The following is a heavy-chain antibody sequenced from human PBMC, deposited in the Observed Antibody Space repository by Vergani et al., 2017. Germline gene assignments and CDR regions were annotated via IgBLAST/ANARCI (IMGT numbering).Heavy chain of an antibody. D-gene: IGHD4-11*01. CDR1: GYTFTSYY. Sequence: QVQLVQSGAEVKKPGSSVKVSCKASGYTFTSYYMHWVRQAPGQGLEWMGIINPSGGSTSYAQKFQGRVTMTRDTSTSTVYMELSSLRSEDTAVYYCARRRVYSNYYYYYGMDVWGQGTTVTVSS. CDR2: INPSGGST. CDR3: ARRRVYSNYYYYYGMDV. J-gene: IGHJ6*02. V-gene: IGHV1-46*01.